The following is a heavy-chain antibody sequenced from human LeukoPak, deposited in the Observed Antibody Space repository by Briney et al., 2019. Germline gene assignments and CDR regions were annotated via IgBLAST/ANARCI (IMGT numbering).Heavy chain of an antibody. V-gene: IGHV3-7*03. Sequence: GGSLRLSCAASGFTFSSYWMSWVRQAPGEGLECVAKINQDGTEKAYVDSVRGRFTISRDNAKNSLFLQMNSLRAEDTAVYYCARGPLIAAAGTWWGQGTLVTVSS. J-gene: IGHJ4*02. CDR1: GFTFSSYW. D-gene: IGHD6-13*01. CDR2: INQDGTEK. CDR3: ARGPLIAAAGTW.